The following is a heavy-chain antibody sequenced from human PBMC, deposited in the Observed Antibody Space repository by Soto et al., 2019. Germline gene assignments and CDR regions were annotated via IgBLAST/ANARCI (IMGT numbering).Heavy chain of an antibody. J-gene: IGHJ4*02. CDR3: VKDLGYLVSGRYSSSWPFDY. CDR2: ISSNGGST. D-gene: IGHD6-13*01. V-gene: IGHV3-64D*08. CDR1: GFTFSSYA. Sequence: GGSLRLSCSASGFTFSSYAMHWVRQAPGKGLEYVSAISSNGGSTYYADSVKGRFTISRDNSKNTLYLQMSSLRAEDTAVYYCVKDLGYLVSGRYSSSWPFDYWGQGTLVIVSS.